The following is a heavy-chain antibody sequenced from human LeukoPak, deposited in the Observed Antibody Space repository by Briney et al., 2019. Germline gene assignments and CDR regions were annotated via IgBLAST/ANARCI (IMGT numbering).Heavy chain of an antibody. D-gene: IGHD2-15*01. V-gene: IGHV3-20*04. CDR3: ARDSAIVVVVAALGY. J-gene: IGHJ4*02. CDR2: INWNGGST. CDR1: GFTFDDYG. Sequence: GGSLRLSCAASGFTFDDYGMSWVRHAPGKGLEWVSGINWNGGSTGYADSVKGRFTISRDNAKNSLYLQMNSLRAEDTALYYCARDSAIVVVVAALGYWGQGTLVTVSS.